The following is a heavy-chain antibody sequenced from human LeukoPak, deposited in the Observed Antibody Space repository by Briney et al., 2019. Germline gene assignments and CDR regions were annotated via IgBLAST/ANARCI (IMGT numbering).Heavy chain of an antibody. CDR1: GISLSNYS. Sequence: GGSLRLSCVVSGISLSNYSMTWVRQAPGKGREWVSYISERGGSTTYADSARGRFTISRDTSLNTLYLQMNNLRAEDTAVYFCAKRGVVIRGILVIGYHQEAYHYDFWGQGVLVTVSS. CDR3: AKRGVVIRGILVIGYHQEAYHYDF. V-gene: IGHV3-23*01. D-gene: IGHD3-10*01. CDR2: ISERGGST. J-gene: IGHJ4*02.